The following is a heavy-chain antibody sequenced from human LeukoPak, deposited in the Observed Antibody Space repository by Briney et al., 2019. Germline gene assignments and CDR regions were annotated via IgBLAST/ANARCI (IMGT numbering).Heavy chain of an antibody. J-gene: IGHJ4*02. CDR2: INHSGST. V-gene: IGHV4-34*01. CDR3: AXXXXXXGGSCYGRDLDY. CDR1: GGSFSGYY. Sequence: SETLSLTCAVYGGSFSGYYWSWIRQPPGKGLEWIGEINHSGSTNYNPSLKSQVTISVDTSKNQFSLKLSSVTAADTAGYYCAXXXXXXGGSCYGRDLDYSGQGTLVTVSS. D-gene: IGHD2-15*01.